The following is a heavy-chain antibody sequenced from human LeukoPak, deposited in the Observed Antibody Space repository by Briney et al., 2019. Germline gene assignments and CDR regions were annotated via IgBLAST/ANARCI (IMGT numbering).Heavy chain of an antibody. D-gene: IGHD1-7*01. CDR1: GFTFSSYS. CDR2: ISSRSSYI. J-gene: IGHJ6*02. V-gene: IGHV3-21*01. CDR3: AGGQENYFPHYGMDV. Sequence: GGSLRLSCAASGFTFSSYSMNWVRQAPGKGLEWVSSISSRSSYIHYADSVKGRFTISRDNAKNSLYLQMNSLRAEDTAVYYCAGGQENYFPHYGMDVWGQGTTVTVSS.